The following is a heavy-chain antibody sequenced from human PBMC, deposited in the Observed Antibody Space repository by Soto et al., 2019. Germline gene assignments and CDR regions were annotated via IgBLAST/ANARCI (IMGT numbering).Heavy chain of an antibody. V-gene: IGHV3-23*01. CDR3: AKDRRIQLVCWFDP. Sequence: GGSLRLSCAASGFTFSSYAMSWVRQAPGKGLEWVSAISGSGGSTYYADYVKGRFTISRDNSKNTLYLQMNSLRAEDTAVYYCAKDRRIQLVCWFDPWGQGTLVTVSS. J-gene: IGHJ5*02. CDR1: GFTFSSYA. D-gene: IGHD5-18*01. CDR2: ISGSGGST.